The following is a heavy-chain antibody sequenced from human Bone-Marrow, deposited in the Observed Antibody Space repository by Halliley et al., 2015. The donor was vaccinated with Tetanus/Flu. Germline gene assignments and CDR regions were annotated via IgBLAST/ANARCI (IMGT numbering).Heavy chain of an antibody. J-gene: IGHJ6*02. D-gene: IGHD2-2*01. CDR3: ARLYCSSFGRKSYYYGLDV. Sequence: RTNYNPSLKGRLTISIDTSKNQFSLKLSSVSAAFTAMYYCARLYCSSFGRKSYYYGLDVWGLGITVTVSS. V-gene: IGHV4-61*07. CDR2: RT.